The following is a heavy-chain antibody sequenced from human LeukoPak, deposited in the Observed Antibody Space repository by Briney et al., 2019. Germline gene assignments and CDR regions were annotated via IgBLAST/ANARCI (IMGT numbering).Heavy chain of an antibody. CDR1: GFTFSSYA. CDR2: ISGSGGST. CDR3: ARDPNWGSGY. Sequence: GGSLRLSCAASGFTFSSYAMSWVRQAPGKGLEWVSAISGSGGSTYYADSVKGRFTISRDNSKNTLSLQMNSLRADDSAVYYCARDPNWGSGYWGQGTLVTVSS. D-gene: IGHD7-27*01. V-gene: IGHV3-23*01. J-gene: IGHJ4*02.